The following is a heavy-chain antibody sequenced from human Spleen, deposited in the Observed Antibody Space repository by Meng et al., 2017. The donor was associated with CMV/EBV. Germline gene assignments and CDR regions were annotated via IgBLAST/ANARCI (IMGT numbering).Heavy chain of an antibody. CDR2: ISPSSGRT. V-gene: IGHV1-46*01. D-gene: IGHD5-24*01. CDR3: ARRDEERYSFDY. CDR1: CSTFINYY. J-gene: IGHJ4*02. Sequence: CKASCSTFINYYLHWVRQAPGQGLEWMGIISPSSGRTTYAKRFQGRVTMTRDTSTSTVYMELSSLRSEDTAVYYCARRDEERYSFDYWGQGTLVTVSS.